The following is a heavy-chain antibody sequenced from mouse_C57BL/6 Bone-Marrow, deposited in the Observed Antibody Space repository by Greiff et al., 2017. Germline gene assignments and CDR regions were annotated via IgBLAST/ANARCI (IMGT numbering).Heavy chain of an antibody. V-gene: IGHV3-1*01. CDR3: TRGGYSKDWYFDV. Sequence: EVKVEESGPGMVKPSQSLSLTCTVTGYSITSGYDWHWIRHFPGNKLEWMGYISYSGSTNYNHSLKSLITITHDTSKNHFFLKLDSVTTEDTATYDCTRGGYSKDWYFDVWGTGTTVTVSS. CDR1: GYSITSGYD. D-gene: IGHD2-5*01. CDR2: ISYSGST. J-gene: IGHJ1*03.